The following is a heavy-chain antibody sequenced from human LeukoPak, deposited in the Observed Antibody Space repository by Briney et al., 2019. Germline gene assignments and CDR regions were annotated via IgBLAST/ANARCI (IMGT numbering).Heavy chain of an antibody. D-gene: IGHD3-10*01. J-gene: IGHJ5*02. CDR2: ISSSSSYI. Sequence: PGGSLRLSCAASGFTFSSYWMSWVRQAPGKGLEWVSSISSSSSYIYYADSVKGRFTISRDNAKNSLYLQMNSLRAEDTAVYYCARDPGGRFDPWGQGTLVTVSS. CDR3: ARDPGGRFDP. CDR1: GFTFSSYW. V-gene: IGHV3-21*01.